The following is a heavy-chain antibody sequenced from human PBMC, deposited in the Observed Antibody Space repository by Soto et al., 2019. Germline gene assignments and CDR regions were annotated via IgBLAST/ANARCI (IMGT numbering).Heavy chain of an antibody. CDR1: GYSISSGYY. CDR3: ARVRYNWNDKGGDYYFDY. CDR2: IYHSGST. J-gene: IGHJ4*02. D-gene: IGHD1-1*01. Sequence: SETLSLTCAVSGYSISSGYYWGWIRQPPGKGLEWIGSIYHSGSTYYNPSLKSRVTISVDTSKNQFSLKLSSVTAADTAVYYCARVRYNWNDKGGDYYFDYWGQGNLVTVSS. V-gene: IGHV4-38-2*01.